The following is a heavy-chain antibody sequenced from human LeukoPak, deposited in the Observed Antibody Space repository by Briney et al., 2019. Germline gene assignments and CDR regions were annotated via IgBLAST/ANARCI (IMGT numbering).Heavy chain of an antibody. CDR1: GGSFSGYY. CDR2: INHSGST. CDR3: ARIKLDCSSTSCYYYYYYYMDV. J-gene: IGHJ6*03. Sequence: KPSETLSLTCAVYGGSFSGYYWSWIRQPPGKGLEWVGEINHSGSTNYNPSLKSRVTISVDTSKNQFSLKLSSVTAADTAVYYCARIKLDCSSTSCYYYYYYYMDVWGKGTTVTVSS. D-gene: IGHD2-2*01. V-gene: IGHV4-34*01.